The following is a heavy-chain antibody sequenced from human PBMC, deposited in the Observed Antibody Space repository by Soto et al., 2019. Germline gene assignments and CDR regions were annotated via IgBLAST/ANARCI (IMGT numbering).Heavy chain of an antibody. D-gene: IGHD5-18*01. CDR1: GDSISTSNVA. CDR3: ARGKNSAFDY. CDR2: TGYTSKWYN. Sequence: SQTLSLTCVISGDSISTSNVAWNWIRQSPSGGLEWLGRTGYTSKWYNDYAVSVKSRITINPDTSKNQFSLQLNSVTPDDTAIYYCARGKNSAFDYWGQGTLVTVSS. V-gene: IGHV6-1*01. J-gene: IGHJ4*02.